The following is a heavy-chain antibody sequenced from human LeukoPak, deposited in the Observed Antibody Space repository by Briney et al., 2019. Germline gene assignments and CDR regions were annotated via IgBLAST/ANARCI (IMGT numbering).Heavy chain of an antibody. CDR2: IYPGDSDT. Sequence: GESLKISCKGSGYSFTSYWIGWVRQMPGKGLEWMGNIYPGDSDTRYSPSFQGQVTISADKSITTAYLQWSSLKASDTAMYYCARRAYCAGDCPNWFDPWGQGTLVTVSS. CDR3: ARRAYCAGDCPNWFDP. V-gene: IGHV5-51*01. J-gene: IGHJ5*02. D-gene: IGHD2-21*02. CDR1: GYSFTSYW.